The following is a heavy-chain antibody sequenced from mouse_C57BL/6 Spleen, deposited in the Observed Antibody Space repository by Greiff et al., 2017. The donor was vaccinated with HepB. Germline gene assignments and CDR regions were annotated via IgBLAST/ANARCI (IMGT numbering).Heavy chain of an antibody. CDR3: ARITTVVAKSFDY. V-gene: IGHV5-6*01. J-gene: IGHJ2*01. CDR2: ISSGGSYT. D-gene: IGHD1-1*01. CDR1: GFTFSSYG. Sequence: EVKLVESGGDLVKPGGSLKLSCAASGFTFSSYGMSWVRQTPDKRLEWVATISSGGSYTYYPDSVKGRFTISRDNAKNTLYLQMSSLKSEDTAMYYCARITTVVAKSFDYWGQGTTLTVSS.